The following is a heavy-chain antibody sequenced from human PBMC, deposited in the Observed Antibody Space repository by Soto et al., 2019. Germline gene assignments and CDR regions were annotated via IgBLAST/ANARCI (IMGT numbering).Heavy chain of an antibody. Sequence: PGGSLRLSCTASGFTFSNAWMSWVRQAPGKGLEWVGRIKSKTDGGTTDYAAPVKGRFTISRDDSKNTLYLQMNSLKTEDTAVYYCTTVRVEYYDILTGPKPSGLDIWGQGTMVTVSS. CDR1: GFTFSNAW. D-gene: IGHD3-9*01. V-gene: IGHV3-15*01. J-gene: IGHJ3*02. CDR2: IKSKTDGGTT. CDR3: TTVRVEYYDILTGPKPSGLDI.